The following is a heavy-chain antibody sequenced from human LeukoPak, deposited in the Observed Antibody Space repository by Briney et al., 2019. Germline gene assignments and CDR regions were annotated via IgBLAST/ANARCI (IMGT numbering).Heavy chain of an antibody. J-gene: IGHJ4*02. Sequence: SGPTLVHPTPPLTLTCTFSGFSLSTSGVGVGWIRQPPEKALEWLALIYWDDDKRYSPSLKSRLTITKDTSKNQVVLTMTNMDPVDTATYYCAHFSVSYYYGSGSYYPSDYWGQGTLVTVSS. D-gene: IGHD3-10*01. CDR3: AHFSVSYYYGSGSYYPSDY. CDR2: IYWDDDK. CDR1: GFSLSTSGVG. V-gene: IGHV2-5*02.